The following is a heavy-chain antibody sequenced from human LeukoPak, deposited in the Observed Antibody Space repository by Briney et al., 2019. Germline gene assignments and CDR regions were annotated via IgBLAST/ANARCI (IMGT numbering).Heavy chain of an antibody. Sequence: SETLSLTCTVSGGSISSYYWSWIRQPPGEGLEWIGYISYSGSTNYNPSLKSQVIMSVDTSKNQFSLKLSSVTAAATAVYFCARDLDFYLDYWGQGTLVTVSS. V-gene: IGHV4-59*01. CDR2: ISYSGST. CDR1: GGSISSYY. D-gene: IGHD2/OR15-2a*01. J-gene: IGHJ4*02. CDR3: ARDLDFYLDY.